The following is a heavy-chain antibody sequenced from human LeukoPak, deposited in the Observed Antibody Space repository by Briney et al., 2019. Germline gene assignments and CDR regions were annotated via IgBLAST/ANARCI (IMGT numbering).Heavy chain of an antibody. V-gene: IGHV4-34*01. CDR1: GGSLSGYY. D-gene: IGHD2-2*01. CDR3: ARGDKDIVVVPMNWFDP. CDR2: INHSGST. Sequence: SETLSLTCAVYGGSLSGYYWSWIRQPPGEGLEWIGEINHSGSTNYNPSLKSRVTISVDTSKNQFSLKLSSVTAADTAVYYCARGDKDIVVVPMNWFDPWGQGTLVTVSS. J-gene: IGHJ5*02.